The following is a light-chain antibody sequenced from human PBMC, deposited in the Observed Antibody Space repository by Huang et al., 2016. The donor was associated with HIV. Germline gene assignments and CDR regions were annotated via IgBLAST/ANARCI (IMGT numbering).Light chain of an antibody. V-gene: IGKV4-1*01. CDR3: QQYYSSPQT. CDR1: QSVYSSSTSKDY. CDR2: WAS. J-gene: IGKJ1*01. Sequence: DIIMTQSPDSLAVSLGERATLNCRSSQSVYSSSTSKDYMAWFQQKPGQPPRWLLFWASTREAGNPYRFSGSGSGTHFTLTIANLEAEDAAIYYCQQYYSSPQTFGQGTRVEVK.